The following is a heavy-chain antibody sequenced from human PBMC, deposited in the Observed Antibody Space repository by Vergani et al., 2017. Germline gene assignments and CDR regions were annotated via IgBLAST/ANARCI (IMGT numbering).Heavy chain of an antibody. CDR3: VKDAGSYENFFDS. Sequence: EVKLLESGGSLKQPGGSVRLSCAASGFTFSTYAMHWVRQAPGKGLEWVSARTGCGGSTYYADSFKARFIISRDNSRDTLYLQMNTLRPEDTTTYYCVKDAGSYENFFDSWGQGTLVTVSS. CDR1: GFTFSTYA. CDR2: RTGCGGST. V-gene: IGHV3-23*01. J-gene: IGHJ4*02. D-gene: IGHD1-26*01.